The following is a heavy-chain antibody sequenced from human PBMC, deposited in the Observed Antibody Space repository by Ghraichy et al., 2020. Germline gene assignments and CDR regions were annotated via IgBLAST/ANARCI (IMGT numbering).Heavy chain of an antibody. J-gene: IGHJ4*02. CDR3: ARSPGGGDCCIDY. CDR1: GFTFSSYS. Sequence: GESLNISCAASGFTFSSYSMNWVRQAPGKGLEWVSYISSSSSTIYYADSVKGRFTISRDNAKNSLYLQMNSLRDEDTAVYYCARSPGGGDCCIDYWGQGTLVTVSS. D-gene: IGHD2-21*02. CDR2: ISSSSSTI. V-gene: IGHV3-48*02.